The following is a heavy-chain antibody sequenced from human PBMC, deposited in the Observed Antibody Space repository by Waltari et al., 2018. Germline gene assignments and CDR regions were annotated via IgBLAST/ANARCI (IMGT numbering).Heavy chain of an antibody. CDR1: GGTFSSYA. J-gene: IGHJ4*02. V-gene: IGHV1-69*01. CDR2: IIPILGTA. CDR3: ARVPPPYYDFWSGYLGTFDY. D-gene: IGHD3-3*01. Sequence: QVQLVQSGAEVKKPGSSVKVSCKASGGTFSSYAISWVRQAPGQGLEWMGGIIPILGTANDAQKVQGRVTITADESTSTADMELSSLRSEDTAVYYCARVPPPYYDFWSGYLGTFDYWGQGTLVTVSS.